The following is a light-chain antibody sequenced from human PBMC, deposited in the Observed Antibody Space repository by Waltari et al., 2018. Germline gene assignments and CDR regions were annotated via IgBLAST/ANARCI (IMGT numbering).Light chain of an antibody. V-gene: IGLV8-61*01. CDR3: ALYMGSGIWV. CDR1: SGSLSTPSY. CDR2: KAN. Sequence: QTVATQEPSLSVSPGGTVTLTCALSSGSLSTPSYATWYQQSPAQAPRTLVYKANARSSGVPDRFSGSILGNTAALTITGAQADDESDYYCALYMGSGIWVFGGGTRLTVL. J-gene: IGLJ3*02.